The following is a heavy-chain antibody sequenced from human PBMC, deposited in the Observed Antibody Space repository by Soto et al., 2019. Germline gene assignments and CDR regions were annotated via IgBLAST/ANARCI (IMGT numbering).Heavy chain of an antibody. D-gene: IGHD2-8*02. CDR1: GGSISSGGYY. J-gene: IGHJ4*02. V-gene: IGHV4-31*03. CDR2: FFYSGST. CDR3: ARDKITGLFDY. Sequence: SETLSLTCTVSGGSISSGGYYWSWIRQHPGKGLEWIGYFFYSGSTNYNPSLKSRVTISVDTSKNQFSLKLTSVTAADTAVYYCARDKITGLFDYWGQGTLVTVSS.